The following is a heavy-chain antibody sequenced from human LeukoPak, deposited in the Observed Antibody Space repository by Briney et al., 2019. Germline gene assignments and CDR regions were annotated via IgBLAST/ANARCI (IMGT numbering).Heavy chain of an antibody. CDR1: GFTFSSYW. V-gene: IGHV3-7*01. CDR2: IKQDGSEK. D-gene: IGHD2-8*02. CDR3: AREGRPSWWYYYYYGMDV. J-gene: IGHJ6*02. Sequence: PGGSLRLSCAASGFTFSSYWMSWVRQAPGKGLEWVANIKQDGSEKYYVDSVKGRFTNSRDNAKNSLYLQMNSLRAEDTAVYYCAREGRPSWWYYYYYGMDVWGQGTTVTVSS.